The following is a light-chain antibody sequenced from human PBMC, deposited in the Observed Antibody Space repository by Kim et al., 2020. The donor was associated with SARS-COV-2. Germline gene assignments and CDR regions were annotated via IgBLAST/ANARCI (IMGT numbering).Light chain of an antibody. Sequence: KTVTTPCTRNSGTVGSTFGRWYRQRPGGAPTTVIYEDDQRPSGFPDRFSGSIDSSSKSASLTISGLKTEDEADYYCQSYGDTNQVFGGGTKVTVL. CDR3: QSYGDTNQV. V-gene: IGLV6-57*03. J-gene: IGLJ2*01. CDR1: SGTVGSTF. CDR2: EDD.